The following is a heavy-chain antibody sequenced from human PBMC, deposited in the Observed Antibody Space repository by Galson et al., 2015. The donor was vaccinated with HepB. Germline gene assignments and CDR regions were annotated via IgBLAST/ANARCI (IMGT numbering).Heavy chain of an antibody. CDR1: GFTFSSYA. J-gene: IGHJ4*02. V-gene: IGHV3-30*04. Sequence: SLRLSCAASGFTFSSYAMHWVRQAPGKGLEWVAVISYDGSNKYYADSVKGRFTISRDNSKNTLYLQMNSLRAEDTAVYYCARWGIAAAGRITPTGFDYWGQGTLVTVSS. CDR2: ISYDGSNK. CDR3: ARWGIAAAGRITPTGFDY. D-gene: IGHD6-13*01.